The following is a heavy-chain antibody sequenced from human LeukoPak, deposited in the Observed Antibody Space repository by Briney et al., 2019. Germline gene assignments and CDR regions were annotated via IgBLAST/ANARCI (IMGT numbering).Heavy chain of an antibody. J-gene: IGHJ6*02. Sequence: GGSLRLSCTASGFTFSSYWMSWVRQAPGKGLEWVANIKQDGSEEVYVDSVKGRFTISRDNAKNSLFLQLNTLRAEDTAVYYCARDPYSSTWSYGMDVWGQGTTVTVSS. CDR3: ARDPYSSTWSYGMDV. D-gene: IGHD6-6*01. V-gene: IGHV3-7*05. CDR2: IKQDGSEE. CDR1: GFTFSSYW.